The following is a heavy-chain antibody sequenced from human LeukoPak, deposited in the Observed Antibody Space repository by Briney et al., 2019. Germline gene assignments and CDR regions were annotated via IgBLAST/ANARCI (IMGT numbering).Heavy chain of an antibody. D-gene: IGHD3-16*01. V-gene: IGHV3-30*02. CDR1: GFTFSSYG. J-gene: IGHJ4*02. CDR2: IRYDGRNK. CDR3: ARSLRGYYFDY. Sequence: GGSLRLSCAASGFTFSSYGMLWVRQAPGKGLEWVAFIRYDGRNKYYADSVKGRFTISRDNSKNTLYLQMNSLRAEDTAVYYCARSLRGYYFDYWGQGTLVTVSS.